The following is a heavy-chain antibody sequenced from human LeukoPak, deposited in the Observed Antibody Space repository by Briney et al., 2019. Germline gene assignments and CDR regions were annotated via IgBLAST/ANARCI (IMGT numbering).Heavy chain of an antibody. V-gene: IGHV4-30-4*01. CDR2: IYYSGST. CDR1: GGSISSGDYY. Sequence: SETLSLTCTVSGGSISSGDYYWSWIRQPPGKGLEWIGYIYYSGSTYYNPSLKSRVTISVDTPKNQFSLKLSSVTAADTAVYYCARAQWYSPIDYWGQGTLVTVSS. J-gene: IGHJ4*02. D-gene: IGHD6-19*01. CDR3: ARAQWYSPIDY.